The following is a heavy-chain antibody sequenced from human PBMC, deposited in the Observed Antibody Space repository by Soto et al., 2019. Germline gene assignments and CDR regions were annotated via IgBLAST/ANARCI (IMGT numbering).Heavy chain of an antibody. J-gene: IGHJ6*02. CDR2: IYYSGST. CDR3: ARGSTPPDSSGYYYYYYYYGMDV. CDR1: GGSISSGDYY. Sequence: SETLSLTCTVSGGSISSGDYYWSWIRQPPGKGLEWIGYIYYSGSTYYNPSLKSRVTISVDTSKDQFSLKLSSVTAADTAVYYCARGSTPPDSSGYYYYYYYYGMDVWGQGTTVTVSS. V-gene: IGHV4-30-4*01. D-gene: IGHD3-22*01.